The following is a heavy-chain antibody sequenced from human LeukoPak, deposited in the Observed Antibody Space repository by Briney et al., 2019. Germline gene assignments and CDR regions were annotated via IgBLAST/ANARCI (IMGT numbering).Heavy chain of an antibody. V-gene: IGHV3-48*04. CDR1: GFTFSDYS. CDR3: ARDHNYAFDN. D-gene: IGHD1-1*01. CDR2: IGISSSNT. Sequence: PGGSLRLSCAASGFTFSDYSMNWVRQAPGKGLEWISYIGISSSNTKYADSVKGRFTISGDNAKNSLYLQINSLRVEDTAVYYCARDHNYAFDNWGQGTLVTVSS. J-gene: IGHJ4*02.